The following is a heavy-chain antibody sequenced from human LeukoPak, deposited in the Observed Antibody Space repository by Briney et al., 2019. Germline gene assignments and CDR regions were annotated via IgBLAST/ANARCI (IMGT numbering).Heavy chain of an antibody. CDR3: AREGARGYSYGYGY. CDR2: INSDGSST. Sequence: GGSLRLSCAASGFTFSSYWMHWVRQAPGKGLVWVSRINSDGSSTSYADSVKGRFTISRDNAKNSLYLQMNSLRAEDTAVYYCAREGARGYSYGYGYWGQGTLVTVSS. CDR1: GFTFSSYW. V-gene: IGHV3-74*01. J-gene: IGHJ4*02. D-gene: IGHD5-18*01.